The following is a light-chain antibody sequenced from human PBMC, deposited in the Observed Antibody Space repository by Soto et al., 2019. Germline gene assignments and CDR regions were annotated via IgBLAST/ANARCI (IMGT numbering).Light chain of an antibody. J-gene: IGLJ1*01. CDR3: SSFTSTSTLYV. Sequence: QSVLTQPASVSGSPGQSITISCTGTSSDVGGYNSVSWYQQHPGKAPKLMIYEVSNRPAGVSNRFSGSKSANTASLTISGLQAQDEADAYCSSFTSTSTLYVFGTGTKVTVL. V-gene: IGLV2-14*01. CDR1: SSDVGGYNS. CDR2: EVS.